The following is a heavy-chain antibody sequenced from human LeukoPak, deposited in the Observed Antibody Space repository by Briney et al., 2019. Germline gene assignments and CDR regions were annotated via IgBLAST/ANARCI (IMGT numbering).Heavy chain of an antibody. CDR1: GFTVSSYG. Sequence: GGSLRLSCAASGFTVSSYGMTWVRQAPGKGLEWVSSFSGTASGGGPYYAYYADSVKGRFTISRDNSKNTLYLQMDSLTPEDTAVYYCAKDLIRDVWFGESWGQGTLVTVSS. J-gene: IGHJ5*02. CDR3: AKDLIRDVWFGES. D-gene: IGHD3-10*01. V-gene: IGHV3-23*01. CDR2: FSGTASGGGPYYA.